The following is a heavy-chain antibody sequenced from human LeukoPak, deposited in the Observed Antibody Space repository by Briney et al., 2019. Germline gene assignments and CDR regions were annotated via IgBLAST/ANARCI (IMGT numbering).Heavy chain of an antibody. CDR1: GFTFSSYA. CDR3: AKASYFHGSGSYFPSDY. V-gene: IGHV3-23*01. CDR2: ISGSGGST. J-gene: IGHJ4*02. Sequence: PGGSLRLSCAASGFTFSSYAMSWVRQAPGKGLEWVSAISGSGGSTYYTDSVKGRFTISRDNSKNTLYLQMNSLRAEDTAVYYCAKASYFHGSGSYFPSDYWGQGTLVTVSS. D-gene: IGHD3-10*01.